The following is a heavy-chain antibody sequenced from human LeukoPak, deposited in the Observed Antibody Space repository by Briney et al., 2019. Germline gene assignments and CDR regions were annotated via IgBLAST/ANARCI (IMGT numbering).Heavy chain of an antibody. D-gene: IGHD2-2*02. V-gene: IGHV3-33*08. Sequence: GGSLRLSCAASGFTFSNYGMHWVRQAPGKGLEWVAVIWYDGSNKYYADSVKGRFTISRDNSKNTLYLQMNSLRAEDTAVYYCARDHCSSTSCYKGTGYYYYYLDVWGKGTTVTVSS. CDR2: IWYDGSNK. J-gene: IGHJ6*03. CDR1: GFTFSNYG. CDR3: ARDHCSSTSCYKGTGYYYYYLDV.